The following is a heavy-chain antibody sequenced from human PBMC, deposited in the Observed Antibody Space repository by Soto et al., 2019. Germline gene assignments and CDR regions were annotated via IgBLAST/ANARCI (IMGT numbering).Heavy chain of an antibody. CDR3: AIDSSNDYGDYPNDAFYI. CDR1: GGTFSSYA. J-gene: IGHJ3*02. CDR2: IIPIFGTA. Sequence: QVQLVQSGAEVQKPGSSVKVSCHASGGTFSSYAITWVRQAPGQGLEWMGGIIPIFGTANSAQKFQGRVTITADEATSTAYMELSSLSSEYTAVYYCAIDSSNDYGDYPNDAFYIWGQGTMVTVSS. V-gene: IGHV1-69*01. D-gene: IGHD4-17*01.